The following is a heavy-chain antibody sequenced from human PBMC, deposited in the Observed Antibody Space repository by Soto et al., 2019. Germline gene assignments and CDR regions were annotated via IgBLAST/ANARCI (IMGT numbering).Heavy chain of an antibody. CDR3: ARCITIFGVDTYNWFDP. CDR1: GGSISSSSYY. D-gene: IGHD3-3*01. V-gene: IGHV4-39*01. Sequence: SETLSLTCTVSGGSISSSSYYWGWIRQPPGKGLEWIGSIYYSGSTYYNPSLKSRVTISVDTSKNQFSLKLSSVTAADTAVYYCARCITIFGVDTYNWFDPRGQGTPVTVS. J-gene: IGHJ5*02. CDR2: IYYSGST.